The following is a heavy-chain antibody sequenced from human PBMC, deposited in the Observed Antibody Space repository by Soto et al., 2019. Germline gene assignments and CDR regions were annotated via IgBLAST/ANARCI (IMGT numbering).Heavy chain of an antibody. V-gene: IGHV1-18*01. Sequence: PSVKVSCKASGYTFTSYGISWVRQAPGQGLEWMGWISAYNGNTNYAQKLQGRVTMTTDTSTSTAYMELRSLRSDDTAVYYCARDLNSSGWYGGFWFDPWGQGTLVTVSS. CDR2: ISAYNGNT. CDR3: ARDLNSSGWYGGFWFDP. J-gene: IGHJ5*02. D-gene: IGHD6-19*01. CDR1: GYTFTSYG.